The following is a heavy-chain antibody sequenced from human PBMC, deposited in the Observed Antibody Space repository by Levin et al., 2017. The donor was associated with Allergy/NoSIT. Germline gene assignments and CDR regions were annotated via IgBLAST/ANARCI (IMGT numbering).Heavy chain of an antibody. D-gene: IGHD3-10*01. CDR1: GYTVTGYY. CDR3: ANSGRGSGSYNPLDN. J-gene: IGHJ4*02. V-gene: IGHV1-2*02. Sequence: GASVKVSCKAPGYTVTGYYLHWVRQAPGQGLEWMGWINLHTGGTNYARKFQGRVILTTDTSISTAYMDLSSLRSDDTAVYYCANSGRGSGSYNPLDNWGQGTLVTVSS. CDR2: INLHTGGT.